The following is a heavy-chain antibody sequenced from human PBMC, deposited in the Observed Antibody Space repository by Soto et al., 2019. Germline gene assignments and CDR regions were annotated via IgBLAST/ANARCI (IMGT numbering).Heavy chain of an antibody. CDR1: GFTFSSYA. J-gene: IGHJ1*01. Sequence: PXGSLRLSCSAAGFTFSSYAMSWVRQAPGKGLEWVSAISGSGGSTYYADSVKGRFTISRDNSKNTLYLQMNSLRAEDTAVYFCARGAPRGRGVPTYFHFWGPGALVTVSS. CDR2: ISGSGGST. V-gene: IGHV3-23*01. CDR3: ARGAPRGRGVPTYFHF. D-gene: IGHD3-10*01.